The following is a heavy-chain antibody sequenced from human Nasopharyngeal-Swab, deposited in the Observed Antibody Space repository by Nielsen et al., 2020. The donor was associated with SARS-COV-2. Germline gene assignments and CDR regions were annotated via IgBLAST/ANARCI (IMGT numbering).Heavy chain of an antibody. D-gene: IGHD6-25*01. CDR2: IKQDGSEK. V-gene: IGHV3-7*04. CDR3: ARDGRQRLRPEGLFDP. CDR1: GFTFSSYW. J-gene: IGHJ5*02. Sequence: GGSLRFSCAASGFTFSSYWMSWVRQAPGKGLEWVANIKQDGSEKYYVDSVKGRFTISRDNAKNSLYLQMNSLRAEDTAVYYCARDGRQRLRPEGLFDPWGQGTLVTVSS.